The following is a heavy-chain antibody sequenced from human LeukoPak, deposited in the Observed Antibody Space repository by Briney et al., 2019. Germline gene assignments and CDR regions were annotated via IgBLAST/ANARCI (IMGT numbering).Heavy chain of an antibody. Sequence: GGSLRLSCAASGFTFSRYEMNWVRQAPGTGLEWISYTSGSGDTIYYADSVKGRFTISRDNARNSLYLPMNSLRAEDTAVYHCARAPLVLQYRWWFDPWGQGTLVIVSS. CDR3: ARAPLVLQYRWWFDP. J-gene: IGHJ5*02. CDR1: GFTFSRYE. D-gene: IGHD5-24*01. V-gene: IGHV3-48*03. CDR2: TSGSGDTI.